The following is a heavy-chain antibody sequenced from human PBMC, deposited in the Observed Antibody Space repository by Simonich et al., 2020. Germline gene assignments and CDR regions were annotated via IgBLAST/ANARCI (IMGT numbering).Heavy chain of an antibody. V-gene: IGHV3-48*03. CDR3: ARDFRLQLVEIGTYYYYGMDV. J-gene: IGHJ6*02. Sequence: EVQLVESGGGLLQPGGSLRLSCAASGFTFSSYEMNWVRQAPGKGLEWVSYISSSGSTIYYAVSVKGRFTSSRDNDKNSLYLQMNSLRAEDTAVYYCARDFRLQLVEIGTYYYYGMDVWGQGTTVTVSS. CDR1: GFTFSSYE. CDR2: ISSSGSTI. D-gene: IGHD6-6*01.